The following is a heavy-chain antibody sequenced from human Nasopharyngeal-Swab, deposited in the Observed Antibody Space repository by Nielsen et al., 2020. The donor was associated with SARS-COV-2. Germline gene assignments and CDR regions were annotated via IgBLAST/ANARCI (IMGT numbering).Heavy chain of an antibody. CDR1: GFTFSRFG. D-gene: IGHD4-17*01. J-gene: IGHJ4*02. V-gene: IGHV3-30*03. CDR2: IAYDGTIE. CDR3: ARDAPAHYGAFY. Sequence: KLSCAVSGFTFSRFGMPWVRQAPGQGLEWVAFIAYDGTIEYYGDSVRGRFSISRDISKNTLYLQMDSLRGEDTAVYYCARDAPAHYGAFYWGRGTLVTVSS.